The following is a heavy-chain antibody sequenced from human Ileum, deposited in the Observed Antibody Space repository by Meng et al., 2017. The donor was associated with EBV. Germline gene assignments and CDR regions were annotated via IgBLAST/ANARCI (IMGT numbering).Heavy chain of an antibody. D-gene: IGHD4-23*01. CDR1: GGSFNNYC. V-gene: IGHV4-34*01. Sequence: QVQVQQLGAGLLKPSETLSLTCAVYGGSFNNYCWTWIRQPPGKGLEWIGEIDHSGSTKYNPSLKGRGTISLDTSNNQFSLKLNSVTAADTALYYCARYGRCSGNSFYCFDPWGQGSLVTVSS. CDR3: ARYGRCSGNSFYCFDP. J-gene: IGHJ5*02. CDR2: IDHSGST.